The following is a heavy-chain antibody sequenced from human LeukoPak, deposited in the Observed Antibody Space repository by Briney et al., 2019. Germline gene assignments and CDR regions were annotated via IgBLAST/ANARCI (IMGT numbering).Heavy chain of an antibody. CDR1: GCTFSSYA. J-gene: IGHJ4*02. V-gene: IGHV1-69*04. Sequence: ASVKVSCKASGCTFSSYAISWVRQAPGQGLEWMGRIIPILGIANYAQKFQGRVTITADKSTSTAYMELSSLRSEDTAVYYCAREGHDYSRRYYFDYWGQGTLVTVSS. CDR2: IIPILGIA. CDR3: AREGHDYSRRYYFDY. D-gene: IGHD4-11*01.